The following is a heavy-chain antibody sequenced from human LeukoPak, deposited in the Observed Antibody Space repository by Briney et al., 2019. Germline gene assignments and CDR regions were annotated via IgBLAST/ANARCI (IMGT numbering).Heavy chain of an antibody. CDR2: IFHSGST. Sequence: SQTLSLTCAVSGGSISSDAYYWHWIRQPPGKGLEWIGYIFHSGSTYYNPSLKSRVTISVDKSKNDFSLKLSSVTAADTAVYYTARDLERYGAMSHAFNFWGQGTMVTVSS. CDR3: ARDLERYGAMSHAFNF. J-gene: IGHJ3*01. D-gene: IGHD4/OR15-4a*01. V-gene: IGHV4-30-2*01. CDR1: GGSISSDAYY.